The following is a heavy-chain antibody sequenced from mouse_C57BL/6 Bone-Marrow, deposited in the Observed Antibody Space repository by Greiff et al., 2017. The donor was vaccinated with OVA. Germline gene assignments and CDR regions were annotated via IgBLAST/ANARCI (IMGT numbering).Heavy chain of an antibody. Sequence: QVQLQQPGTELVKPGASVKLSCKASGYTFTSYWMHWVKQRPGQGLEWIGNINPSNGGTNYNEKFKSKATLTVDKSSSTAYMQLSSLTSEDSAGYYCARGRFHDDWLAYWGQGTLVTVSA. CDR2: INPSNGGT. CDR3: ARGRFHDDWLAY. CDR1: GYTFTSYW. V-gene: IGHV1-53*01. D-gene: IGHD1-2*01. J-gene: IGHJ3*01.